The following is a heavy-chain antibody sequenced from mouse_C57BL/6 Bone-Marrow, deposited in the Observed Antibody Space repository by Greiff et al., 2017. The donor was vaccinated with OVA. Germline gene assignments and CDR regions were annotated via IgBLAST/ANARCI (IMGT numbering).Heavy chain of an antibody. J-gene: IGHJ2*01. D-gene: IGHD1-1*02. CDR3: AREGRLLRWDLDY. V-gene: IGHV1-53*01. Sequence: VQLQQSGTELVKPGASVKLSCKASGYTFTRYSMHWVKQRSGQGLEWIGNFYPSNGGINYNEKFKNKATLTVDKSSSTVYMQLSSLTSEDSAVYYCAREGRLLRWDLDYWGQGTTLTVSS. CDR2: FYPSNGGI. CDR1: GYTFTRYS.